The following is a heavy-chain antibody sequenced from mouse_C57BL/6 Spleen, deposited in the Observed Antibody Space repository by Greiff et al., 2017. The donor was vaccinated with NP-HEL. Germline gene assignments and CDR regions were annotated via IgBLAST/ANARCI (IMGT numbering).Heavy chain of an antibody. J-gene: IGHJ2*01. V-gene: IGHV1-36*01. D-gene: IGHD1-1*01. Sequence: VQLKQSGPVLVKPGPSVKISCKASGFTFTDYYMHWVKQSHGKSLEWIGLVYPYNGGTSYNQKFKGKATLTVDTSSSTAYMELNSLTSEDSAVYYCARSLYYGSSPWYFDYWGQGTTLTVSS. CDR3: ARSLYYGSSPWYFDY. CDR1: GFTFTDYY. CDR2: VYPYNGGT.